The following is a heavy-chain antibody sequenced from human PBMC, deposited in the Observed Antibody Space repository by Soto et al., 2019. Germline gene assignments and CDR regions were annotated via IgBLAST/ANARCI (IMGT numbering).Heavy chain of an antibody. D-gene: IGHD2-2*01. V-gene: IGHV4-39*01. J-gene: IGHJ6*02. CDR1: GSSVRSSIYS. CDR3: ARLGGYCSTTGCYGYYAMDV. Sequence: SDTLSLTSTVCGSSVRSSIYSWGLIRQPPGEGLEWIGSIYYSGNTYYNPSLKSRVTMSVDTSKNQFSLKLSSVTAADTAVYYCARLGGYCSTTGCYGYYAMDVWGQGTTVS. CDR2: IYYSGNT.